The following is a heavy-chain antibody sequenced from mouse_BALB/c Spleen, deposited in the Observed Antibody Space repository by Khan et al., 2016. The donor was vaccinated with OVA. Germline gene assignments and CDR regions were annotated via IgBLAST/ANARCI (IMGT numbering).Heavy chain of an antibody. CDR1: GYTFTSYT. CDR3: VTCGASPRNDGWVAY. V-gene: IGHV1-4*01. J-gene: IGHJ3*01. D-gene: IGHD2-14*01. CDR2: INPSNGYT. Sequence: KDGAELARPGASVKMSCKASGYTFTSYTIHWIKKRPGQGLEWIGYINPSNGYTNYNQQFKDKATLTTDTSSPTAYLQLSRLTSDDSAVSNGVTCGASPRNDGWVAYWGQGTLVTVSA.